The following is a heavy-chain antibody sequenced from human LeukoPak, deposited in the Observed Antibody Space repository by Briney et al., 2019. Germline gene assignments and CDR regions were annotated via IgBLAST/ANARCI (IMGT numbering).Heavy chain of an antibody. CDR1: GFTFSGSA. J-gene: IGHJ4*02. D-gene: IGHD3-22*01. Sequence: PGGSLRLSCAASGFTFSGSAMHWVRQASGKGLEWVGRIRSKANSYATAYAASVKGRFTISRDNSKNTLYLQMGSLRAEDMAVYYCAKGYYYDSSGYGDLFDYWGQGTLVTVSS. V-gene: IGHV3-73*01. CDR3: AKGYYYDSSGYGDLFDY. CDR2: IRSKANSYAT.